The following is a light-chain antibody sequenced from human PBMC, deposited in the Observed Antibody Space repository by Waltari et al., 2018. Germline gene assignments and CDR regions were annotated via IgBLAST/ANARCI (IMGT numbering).Light chain of an antibody. Sequence: QSVLTQPPSASGTPGQRVTISCSGGSSNIGTNYVYWYQQLPGTAPKLLIYWASTRHSGVPDRFSGSGSGTDFTLTISGLQAEDVAVYYCQQYTNTPSWTFGQGTK. CDR3: QQYTNTPSWT. V-gene: IGLV1-47*01. J-gene: IGLJ3*02. CDR2: WAS. CDR1: SSNIGTNY.